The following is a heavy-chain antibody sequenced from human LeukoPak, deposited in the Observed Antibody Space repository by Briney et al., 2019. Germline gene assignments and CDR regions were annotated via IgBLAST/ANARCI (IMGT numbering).Heavy chain of an antibody. CDR3: ARIGARKYYYDSSGYYYFDY. V-gene: IGHV4-59*08. CDR1: GGSISSYY. Sequence: SETLSLTCTVSGGSISSYYWSWIRQPPGKGLEWIGYIYYSGSTNYNPSLKSRVTISVDTSKNQFSLKLSSVTAADTAVYYCARIGARKYYYDSSGYYYFDYWGQGTLVTVSS. CDR2: IYYSGST. D-gene: IGHD3-22*01. J-gene: IGHJ4*02.